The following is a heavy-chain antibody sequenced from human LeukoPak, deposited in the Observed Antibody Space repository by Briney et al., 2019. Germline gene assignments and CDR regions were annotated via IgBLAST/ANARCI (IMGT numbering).Heavy chain of an antibody. D-gene: IGHD6-13*01. CDR3: ARVPWGAAAGNQYYFDY. J-gene: IGHJ4*02. V-gene: IGHV3-53*01. Sequence: GGSLRLSCAASGFTVSSNYMSWVRQAPGKGLEWVSVIYSGGSTYYADSVKGRFTISRDNSKNTLYLQMNSLRAEDTAVYYCARVPWGAAAGNQYYFDYWGQGTLVTVSS. CDR2: IYSGGST. CDR1: GFTVSSNY.